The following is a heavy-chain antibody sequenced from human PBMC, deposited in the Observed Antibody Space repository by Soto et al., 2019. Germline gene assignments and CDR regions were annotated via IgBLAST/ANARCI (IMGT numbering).Heavy chain of an antibody. D-gene: IGHD3-3*01. V-gene: IGHV4-4*07. CDR2: IYTSGST. CDR3: ARDPTYYDFWSGYSSYYYGMDV. Sequence: SETLSLTCTVSGGSISSYYCSCIRQPAGKGLEWIGRIYTSGSTNYNPSLKSRVTMSVDTSKNQFSLKLSSVTAADTAVYYCARDPTYYDFWSGYSSYYYGMDVWGQGTTVTVSS. J-gene: IGHJ6*02. CDR1: GGSISSYY.